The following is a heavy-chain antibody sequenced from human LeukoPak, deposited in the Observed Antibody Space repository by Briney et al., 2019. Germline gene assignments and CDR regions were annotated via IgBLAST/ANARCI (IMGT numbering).Heavy chain of an antibody. CDR3: ARHLAYGSGSYDY. Sequence: SQTLSLTCTVSGGSISSGDYYWSWIRQPPGKGLEWIGYIYYSGSTYYNPSLKSRVTISVDTSKNQFSLKLSSVTAADTAVYYCARHLAYGSGSYDYWGQGTLVTVSS. CDR1: GGSISSGDYY. J-gene: IGHJ4*02. CDR2: IYYSGST. D-gene: IGHD3-10*01. V-gene: IGHV4-30-4*01.